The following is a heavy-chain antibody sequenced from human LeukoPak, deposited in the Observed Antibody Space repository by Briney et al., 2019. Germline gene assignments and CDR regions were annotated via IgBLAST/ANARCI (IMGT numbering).Heavy chain of an antibody. CDR1: GGAFSNYA. D-gene: IGHD2-2*01. Sequence: GSSVKVSCKASGGAFSNYAISWVRQAPGQGLEWMGWISAYNGNTNYAQKLQGRVTMTTDTSTSTAYMELRSLRSDDTAVYYCARTSGVVVRSWFDPWGQGTLVTVSS. J-gene: IGHJ5*02. CDR2: ISAYNGNT. CDR3: ARTSGVVVRSWFDP. V-gene: IGHV1-18*01.